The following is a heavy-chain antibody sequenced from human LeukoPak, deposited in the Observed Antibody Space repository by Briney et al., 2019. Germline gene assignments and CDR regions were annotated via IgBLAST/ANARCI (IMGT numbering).Heavy chain of an antibody. J-gene: IGHJ4*02. CDR1: GFTFINAW. CDR2: ISRNSRYI. D-gene: IGHD6-13*01. Sequence: GGSLRLSCAASGFTFINAWMNWVRQAPGKGLEWVSSISRNSRYIYYADSMRGRFTISRDNAKNSLYLQMNSLKPEDTAVYYCARVAEAAAFDSWGQGTLVTVSS. V-gene: IGHV3-21*06. CDR3: ARVAEAAAFDS.